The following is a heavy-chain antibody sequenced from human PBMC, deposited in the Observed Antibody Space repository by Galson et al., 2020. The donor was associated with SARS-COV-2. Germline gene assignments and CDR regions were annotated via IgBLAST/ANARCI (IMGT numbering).Heavy chain of an antibody. V-gene: IGHV3-48*03. CDR1: GFTLSSYE. Sequence: GESLKISCAASGFTLSSYEMNWVRQAPGKGLEWISYISVSGNDRRYAASVRGRVTISRDNAENSMYLQMNSLRDEDTAVYYCARGGFFYYGLDVWGQGTTVAVSS. D-gene: IGHD3-16*01. J-gene: IGHJ6*02. CDR3: ARGGFFYYGLDV. CDR2: ISVSGNDR.